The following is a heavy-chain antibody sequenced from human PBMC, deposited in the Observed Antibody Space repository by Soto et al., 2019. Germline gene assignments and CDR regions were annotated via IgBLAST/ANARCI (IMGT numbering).Heavy chain of an antibody. D-gene: IGHD2-21*01. CDR3: AKAGGVRVPDY. CDR1: GFTFSDYG. J-gene: IGHJ4*02. CDR2: ISYDGSKK. V-gene: IGHV3-30*18. Sequence: QVQLVESGGGVVQPGKSLTLSCAASGFTFSDYGIHWVRQAPGKGLEWVAVISYDGSKKYYADSVKGRFTISKDNSKNKLSLEINSLRAEDTAVYYCAKAGGVRVPDYWGQGTLVTVSS.